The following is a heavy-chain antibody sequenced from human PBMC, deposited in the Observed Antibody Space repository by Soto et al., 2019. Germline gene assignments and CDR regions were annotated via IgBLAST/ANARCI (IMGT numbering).Heavy chain of an antibody. D-gene: IGHD6-13*01. CDR1: GFTFSSYG. CDR2: ISYDGSNK. V-gene: IGHV3-30*18. Sequence: GGSLRLSCAASGFTFSSYGMHWVRQAPGKGLEWVAVISYDGSNKYYADSVKGRFTISRDNSKNTLYLQMNSLRAEDTAVYYCAKHNRRTQLAGYYYYGLDVWDQGTTVTVSS. J-gene: IGHJ6*02. CDR3: AKHNRRTQLAGYYYYGLDV.